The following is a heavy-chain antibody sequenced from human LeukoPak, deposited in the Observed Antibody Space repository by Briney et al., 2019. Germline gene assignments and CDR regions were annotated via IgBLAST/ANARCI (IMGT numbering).Heavy chain of an antibody. V-gene: IGHV3-74*01. D-gene: IGHD3-22*01. Sequence: PGGSLRLSCEASGFTFTSYWMHWVRQAPGKGLVWVSRINSDGSSTNYADSVKGRFTISRDNAKNTLYLQVNSLRAEDTAVYFCARGTNYYDSTGMSDWGQGTLVTVSS. CDR3: ARGTNYYDSTGMSD. J-gene: IGHJ4*02. CDR1: GFTFTSYW. CDR2: INSDGSST.